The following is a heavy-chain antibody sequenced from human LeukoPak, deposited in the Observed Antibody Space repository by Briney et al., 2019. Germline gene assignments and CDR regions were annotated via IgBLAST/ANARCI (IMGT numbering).Heavy chain of an antibody. J-gene: IGHJ4*02. Sequence: GGSLRLSCAASGFTFSGSAMHWVRQASGNGLEWVGRIRSKANNYATAYAASVKGRFTISRDDLQNTAYLEMNSLKTEDTGVYYCSSGGYCTSTSCYGVYWGQGTLVTVSS. D-gene: IGHD2-2*01. CDR3: SSGGYCTSTSCYGVY. CDR2: IRSKANNYAT. CDR1: GFTFSGSA. V-gene: IGHV3-73*01.